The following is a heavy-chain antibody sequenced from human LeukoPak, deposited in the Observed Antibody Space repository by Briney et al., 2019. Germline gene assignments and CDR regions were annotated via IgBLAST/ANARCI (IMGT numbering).Heavy chain of an antibody. V-gene: IGHV4-30-4*08. D-gene: IGHD6-13*01. J-gene: IGHJ4*02. CDR2: IYYSGST. Sequence: SQTLSLTCTVSGGSISSGDYYWSWIRQPPGKGLEWVGYIYYSGSTYYNPSLKSRVTISVDTSKNQFSLKLSSVTAADTAVYYCAREREIAAAGTIFDYWGQGTLVTVSS. CDR3: AREREIAAAGTIFDY. CDR1: GGSISSGDYY.